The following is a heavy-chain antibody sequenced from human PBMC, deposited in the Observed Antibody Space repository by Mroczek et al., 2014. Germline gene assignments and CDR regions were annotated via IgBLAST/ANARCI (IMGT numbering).Heavy chain of an antibody. CDR2: ISNDGRRI. CDR3: VVWGFYFGVDV. V-gene: IGHV3-30*04. J-gene: IGHJ6*02. CDR1: GFRFSDLE. Sequence: ESGGDVVQPGRSLRLSCAASGFRFSDLEMHWVRQAPGKGPEWVALISNDGRRINYADSVKGRFTISRDNPKNTLSLQMNSLGPNDTAVYYCVVWGFYFGVDVWGQGDHGHRFL. D-gene: IGHD7-27*01.